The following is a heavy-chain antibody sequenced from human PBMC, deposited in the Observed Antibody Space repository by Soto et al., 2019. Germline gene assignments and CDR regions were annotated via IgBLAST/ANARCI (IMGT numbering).Heavy chain of an antibody. Sequence: SETLSLTCTVSGGSISSSSYYWGWIRQPPGKGLEWIGSIYYSGSTYYNPSLKSRVTISVDTSKNQFSLKLSSVTAADTAVYYCARHLSLVGATWIYYGMDVWGQGTTVTV. J-gene: IGHJ6*02. CDR1: GGSISSSSYY. D-gene: IGHD1-26*01. V-gene: IGHV4-39*01. CDR2: IYYSGST. CDR3: ARHLSLVGATWIYYGMDV.